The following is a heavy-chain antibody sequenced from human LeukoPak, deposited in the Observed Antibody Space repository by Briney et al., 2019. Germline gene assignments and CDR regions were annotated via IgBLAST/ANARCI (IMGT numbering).Heavy chain of an antibody. Sequence: PSETLSLTCTVSGGSISSSNWWSWVRQPPGKGLEWIGEIYHSGSTNYNPSLKSRVTISVDKSKNQFSLKLSSVTAADTAVYYCTRDRFGGYNLYYFDYWGQGTLVTVSP. V-gene: IGHV4-4*02. CDR2: IYHSGST. CDR3: TRDRFGGYNLYYFDY. J-gene: IGHJ4*02. CDR1: GGSISSSNW. D-gene: IGHD1-1*01.